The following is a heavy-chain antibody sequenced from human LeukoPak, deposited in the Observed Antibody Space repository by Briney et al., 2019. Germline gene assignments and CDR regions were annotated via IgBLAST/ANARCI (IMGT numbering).Heavy chain of an antibody. Sequence: PGGSLRLSCAASGFTFSDHYMDWVRQAPGKGLEWVGRTKNKANGYTTEYAASVKGRFTILRDESKTSLHLQMNSLQTEDTAVYYCARETPGAGHFDYWGQGSLVTVSS. J-gene: IGHJ4*02. D-gene: IGHD7-27*01. CDR2: TKNKANGYTT. V-gene: IGHV3-72*01. CDR3: ARETPGAGHFDY. CDR1: GFTFSDHY.